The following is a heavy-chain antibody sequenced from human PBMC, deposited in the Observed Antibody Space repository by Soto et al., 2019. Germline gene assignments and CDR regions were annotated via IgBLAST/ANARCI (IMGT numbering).Heavy chain of an antibody. CDR1: DVSVSSSNYY. CDR2: VSYSGFT. D-gene: IGHD3-10*01. J-gene: IGHJ3*02. Sequence: PSETLSLTCTVSDVSVSSSNYYWSWIRQPPGKGLEWIGYVSYSGFTDYNPSLKSRVTMSVDTSKNQFSLRLTSVTAADTAVYYCASYNYGSGNDAFDIWGQGTMVTVSS. CDR3: ASYNYGSGNDAFDI. V-gene: IGHV4-61*01.